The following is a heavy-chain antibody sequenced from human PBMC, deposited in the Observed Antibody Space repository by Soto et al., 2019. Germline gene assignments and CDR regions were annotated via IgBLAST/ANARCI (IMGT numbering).Heavy chain of an antibody. CDR2: ISYDGSNK. Sequence: QVQLVESGGGVVQPGRSLRLSCAASGFTFSSYGMHWVRQAPGKGLEWVAVISYDGSNKYYADSVKGRFTISSDNSKNTLYITMNRQRGEERAVDYGVKDLVRPGRAYGMDVWGQGTTVTVSS. V-gene: IGHV3-30*18. D-gene: IGHD6-6*01. J-gene: IGHJ6*02. CDR1: GFTFSSYG. CDR3: VKDLVRPGRAYGMDV.